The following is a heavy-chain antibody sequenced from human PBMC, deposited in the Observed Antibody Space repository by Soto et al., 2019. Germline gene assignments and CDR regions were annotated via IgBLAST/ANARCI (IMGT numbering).Heavy chain of an antibody. Sequence: QVQLVQSGAEVKKPGASVKVSCKASGYTFTSYGISWVRQAPGQVLEWMGWISAYNCNTNYAPKLQGRVTMTTDTNTSTAYMALRSLISDDTAVYYCALEAAAGLLDFGGQGTLVTVSS. D-gene: IGHD6-13*01. CDR1: GYTFTSYG. CDR2: ISAYNCNT. V-gene: IGHV1-18*01. J-gene: IGHJ4*02. CDR3: ALEAAAGLLDF.